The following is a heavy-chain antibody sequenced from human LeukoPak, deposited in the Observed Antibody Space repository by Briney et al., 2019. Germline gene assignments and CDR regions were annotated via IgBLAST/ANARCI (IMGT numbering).Heavy chain of an antibody. D-gene: IGHD3-22*01. J-gene: IGHJ4*02. Sequence: SETLSLTCTVSGGSVSSDNYYWSWIRQPPGKGLEWIGYIYFSGSTNYNPSLKSRVTISVDTSKNQFSLMLSSVTAADTAVYYCARSSDYYDSSGTFDYWGQGTLVTVSS. CDR1: GGSVSSDNYY. V-gene: IGHV4-61*01. CDR2: IYFSGST. CDR3: ARSSDYYDSSGTFDY.